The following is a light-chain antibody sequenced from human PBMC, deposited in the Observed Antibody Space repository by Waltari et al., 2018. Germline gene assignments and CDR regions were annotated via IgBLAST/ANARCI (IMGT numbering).Light chain of an antibody. CDR3: QNYYSAPYT. V-gene: IGKV1-27*01. CDR2: AAS. Sequence: DIQMTQSPSSLSASVGDRVPITCRASQGIINYLALSQQKPGKAPEVLIFAASTLQSGVPSPFSGSGSGTDFTLTISSLQPEDVANYYCQNYYSAPYTFGQGTKLEIK. CDR1: QGIINY. J-gene: IGKJ2*01.